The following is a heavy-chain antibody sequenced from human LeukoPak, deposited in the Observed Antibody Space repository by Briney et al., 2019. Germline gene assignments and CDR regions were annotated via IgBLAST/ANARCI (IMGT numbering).Heavy chain of an antibody. CDR2: INGSGGIT. CDR3: AKMVHTEQWLVPLDY. J-gene: IGHJ4*02. Sequence: PGGSLRLSCAASGFTFSSFAMSWVRQAPGKGLEWVSDINGSGGITYYADFVKGRFTISRDNSKNTLYLQMNSLRAEDTAVYYCAKMVHTEQWLVPLDYWGQGTLVTVSS. D-gene: IGHD6-19*01. V-gene: IGHV3-23*01. CDR1: GFTFSSFA.